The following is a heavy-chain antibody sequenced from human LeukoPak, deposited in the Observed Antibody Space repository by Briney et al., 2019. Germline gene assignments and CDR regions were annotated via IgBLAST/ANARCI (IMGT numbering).Heavy chain of an antibody. CDR3: AKESGSYRYFDY. J-gene: IGHJ4*02. Sequence: GGSLRLSCAASGFTFSSYGMHWVRQAPGKGLEWVAVIWYDGSNKYYADSVKGRFTIYRDNSTNTMYLQMSSLRAEDTAVYYCAKESGSYRYFDYWGQGTLVTVSS. CDR1: GFTFSSYG. D-gene: IGHD1-26*01. V-gene: IGHV3-33*06. CDR2: IWYDGSNK.